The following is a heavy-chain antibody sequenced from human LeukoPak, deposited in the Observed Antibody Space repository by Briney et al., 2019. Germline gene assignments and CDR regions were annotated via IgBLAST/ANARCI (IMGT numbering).Heavy chain of an antibody. J-gene: IGHJ4*02. CDR1: GFNFDAYA. CDR3: AKDKAGTIVWYGRWAIGLFDY. D-gene: IGHD6-13*01. Sequence: GGSLRLSCAASGFNFDAYAMHWVRQAPGKGLQWISLISADGGSTYYADSVKGRFTISRDNSRNSLYLQMNSLTTEDTAFYYCAKDKAGTIVWYGRWAIGLFDYWGQGTLRTVSS. CDR2: ISADGGST. V-gene: IGHV3-43*02.